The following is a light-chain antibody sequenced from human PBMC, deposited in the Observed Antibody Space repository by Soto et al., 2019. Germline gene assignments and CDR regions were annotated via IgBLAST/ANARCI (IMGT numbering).Light chain of an antibody. CDR2: DAS. J-gene: IGKJ1*01. CDR3: QQYSSSSEWA. Sequence: DIQMTQSPSTLSASEGDRVSITCRASQSISSWLAWYQQNPGKAPKLLIYDASSLESGVPSRFSGSGSGTEFTLTISSLQPDDFATYYCQQYSSSSEWAFGQGTKV. CDR1: QSISSW. V-gene: IGKV1-5*01.